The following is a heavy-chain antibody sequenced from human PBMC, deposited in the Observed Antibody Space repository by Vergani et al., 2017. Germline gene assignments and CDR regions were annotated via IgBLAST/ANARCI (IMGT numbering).Heavy chain of an antibody. D-gene: IGHD2-2*01. CDR1: GGTFSNHV. Sequence: QVQLVQSGAEVKKPGSSVKVSCKSSGGTFSNHVLAWVRQAPGQGLEWMGGILPLFGTPTYAQRFQGRVTITADESTTTAYMELTSLTSEVSAIYYCARDGGSGVEVTAAIRYYYYYMDVWGEGTTVTVSS. CDR2: ILPLFGTP. J-gene: IGHJ6*03. V-gene: IGHV1-69*01. CDR3: ARDGGSGVEVTAAIRYYYYYMDV.